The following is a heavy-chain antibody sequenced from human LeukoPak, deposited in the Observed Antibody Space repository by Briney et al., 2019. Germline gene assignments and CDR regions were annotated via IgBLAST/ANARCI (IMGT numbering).Heavy chain of an antibody. D-gene: IGHD5-18*01. V-gene: IGHV4-59*08. J-gene: IGHJ4*02. Sequence: SETLSLTCTVSGGSISSYYWNWFRQPPGKGLEWIGYISYRGSTNYNPSLRSRVSVSVDTSKNQSSLKLNSVTAADTAIYYCASGYNYASRFDFWGQGTPVTVSS. CDR2: ISYRGST. CDR3: ASGYNYASRFDF. CDR1: GGSISSYY.